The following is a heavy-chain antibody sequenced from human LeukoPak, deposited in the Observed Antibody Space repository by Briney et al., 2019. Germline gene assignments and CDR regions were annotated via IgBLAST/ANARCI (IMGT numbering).Heavy chain of an antibody. J-gene: IGHJ5*02. V-gene: IGHV1-69*05. CDR1: GGTFSSYA. D-gene: IGHD3-3*01. CDR3: ARRVGVVIRSDWFDP. Sequence: SVKVSCKASGGTFSSYAISWVRQAPGQGLEWMGGIIPIFGTANYAQKFQGRVTITTDESTSTAYMELSSLRSEDTAVYYCARRVGVVIRSDWFDPWGQGTLVTVSS. CDR2: IIPIFGTA.